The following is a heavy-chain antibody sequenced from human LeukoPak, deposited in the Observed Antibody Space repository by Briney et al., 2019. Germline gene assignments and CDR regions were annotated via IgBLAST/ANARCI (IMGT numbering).Heavy chain of an antibody. CDR1: GDSISSSTYY. Sequence: SDTLSLTCTVSGDSISSSTYYWGWIRRPPGTGLEWIGSIFYSGSTYYNPSLKSRVTISVDTSKNQISLKLSSVTAADTAVYYCARLGQFCGGDCYPPSFDYWGQGTLVTVSS. CDR3: ARLGQFCGGDCYPPSFDY. J-gene: IGHJ4*02. D-gene: IGHD2-21*02. CDR2: IFYSGST. V-gene: IGHV4-39*01.